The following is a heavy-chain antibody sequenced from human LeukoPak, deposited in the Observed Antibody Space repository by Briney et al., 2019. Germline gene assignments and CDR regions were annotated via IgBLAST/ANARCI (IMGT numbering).Heavy chain of an antibody. J-gene: IGHJ3*02. Sequence: PSETLSLTCAVYGGSFNGYYWSWIRQPPGKGLEWIGEINHSGSTNYNPSLKSRVTISVDTSKNQFSLKLSSVTAADTAVYYCARGRWELDAFDIWGQGTMVTVSS. CDR3: ARGRWELDAFDI. CDR2: INHSGST. CDR1: GGSFNGYY. D-gene: IGHD1-26*01. V-gene: IGHV4-34*01.